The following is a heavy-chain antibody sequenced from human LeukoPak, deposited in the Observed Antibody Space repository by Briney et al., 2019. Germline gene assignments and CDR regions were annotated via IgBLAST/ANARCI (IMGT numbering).Heavy chain of an antibody. V-gene: IGHV3-7*01. J-gene: IGHJ6*03. CDR3: ARDVRGSVTSYFYYYMDV. CDR1: GFTFSSYW. CDR2: IKQDGSEK. D-gene: IGHD5-18*01. Sequence: GGSLRLSCAASGFTFSSYWLSWVRQAPGKGLECVANIKQDGSEKYSVDSVKGRFTISRDNAKNSLYLQMNSLRTEDTAVYYCARDVRGSVTSYFYYYMDVWGKGTTVTVSS.